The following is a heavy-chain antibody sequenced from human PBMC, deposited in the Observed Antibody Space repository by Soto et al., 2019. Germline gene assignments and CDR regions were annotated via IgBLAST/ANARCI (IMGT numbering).Heavy chain of an antibody. Sequence: QVQLVQSGAEVRKPGSSVRVSCKASGGSFNRHTISWVRQAPGQGLEWMGGIIPIFGTANHAQKFQGRVTIIADESTSTGYMELSSLRSDDTAIYYCARGCGYDSTDDYYAYWGQGTLVIVSS. CDR3: ARGCGYDSTDDYYAY. D-gene: IGHD3-22*01. V-gene: IGHV1-69*01. J-gene: IGHJ4*02. CDR2: IIPIFGTA. CDR1: GGSFNRHT.